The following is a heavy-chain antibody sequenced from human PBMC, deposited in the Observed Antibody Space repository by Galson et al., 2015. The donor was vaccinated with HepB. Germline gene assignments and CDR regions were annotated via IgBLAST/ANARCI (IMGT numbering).Heavy chain of an antibody. J-gene: IGHJ6*02. Sequence: CAISGDSVSSNSAAWNWIRQSPSRGLEWLGRTYYRSKWYNDYAVSVKSRITINPDTSKNQSSLQLNSVTPEDTAVYYCARLPSSYGDYAYYYYYGMDVWGQGTTVTVSS. CDR2: TYYRSKWYN. D-gene: IGHD4-17*01. CDR1: GDSVSSNSAA. CDR3: ARLPSSYGDYAYYYYYGMDV. V-gene: IGHV6-1*01.